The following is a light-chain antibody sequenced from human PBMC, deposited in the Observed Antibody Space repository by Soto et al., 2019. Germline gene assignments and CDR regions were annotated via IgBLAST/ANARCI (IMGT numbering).Light chain of an antibody. CDR3: QEYNTWPWT. CDR2: GAS. CDR1: QSVSSN. Sequence: EIVMTQSPATLSVSPGERATLSCRASQSVSSNLAWYQQKLGQAPRVLIYGASTRATGIPARFSGSGSGTEFILTISSLQSEDFAVYYCQEYNTWPWTFGQGTKVDI. J-gene: IGKJ1*01. V-gene: IGKV3-15*01.